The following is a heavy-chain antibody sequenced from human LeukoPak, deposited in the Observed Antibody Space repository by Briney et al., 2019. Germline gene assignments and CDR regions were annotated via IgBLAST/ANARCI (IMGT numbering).Heavy chain of an antibody. D-gene: IGHD6-13*01. CDR3: ARARIAAAGPLQLGY. Sequence: GGSLRLSCAASGFTFSGYWMHWVRQAPGKGLVWVSRINNDGSSTRYADSVQGRFTISRDNAKNSLYLQMNSLRAEDTAVYYCARARIAAAGPLQLGYWGQGTLVTVSS. CDR1: GFTFSGYW. CDR2: INNDGSST. V-gene: IGHV3-74*01. J-gene: IGHJ4*02.